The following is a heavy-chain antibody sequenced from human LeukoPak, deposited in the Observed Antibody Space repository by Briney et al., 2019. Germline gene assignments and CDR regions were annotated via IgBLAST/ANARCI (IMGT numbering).Heavy chain of an antibody. CDR1: GFTFSSYG. CDR2: ISYDGSNK. D-gene: IGHD3-22*01. CDR3: ATSITMIVKNTLGDY. Sequence: GRSLRLSCAASGFTFSSYGMHWVRQAPGKGLEWVAVISYDGSNKYYADSVKGRFTISRDNSKNTLYLQMNSLRAEDTAVYYCATSITMIVKNTLGDYWGQGTLVTVSS. J-gene: IGHJ4*02. V-gene: IGHV3-30*03.